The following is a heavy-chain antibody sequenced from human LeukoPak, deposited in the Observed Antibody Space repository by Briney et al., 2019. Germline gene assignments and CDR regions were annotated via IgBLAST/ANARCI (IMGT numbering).Heavy chain of an antibody. Sequence: ASVNVSCKASVYTFTSYYIHWVRQAPGQGLEWMGIINPSGGSTSYAQKFQGRVTMTRDTSTSTVYMELSSLRSEDTAVYYCARDGGPIVVVPAAMPLFYYYGMDVWGQGTTVTVSS. D-gene: IGHD2-2*01. CDR3: ARDGGPIVVVPAAMPLFYYYGMDV. J-gene: IGHJ6*02. CDR2: INPSGGST. CDR1: VYTFTSYY. V-gene: IGHV1-46*01.